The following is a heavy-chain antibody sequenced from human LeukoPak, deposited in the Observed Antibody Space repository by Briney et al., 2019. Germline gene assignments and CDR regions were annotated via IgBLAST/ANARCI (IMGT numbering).Heavy chain of an antibody. CDR1: GGSISSSSYY. Sequence: PSETLSLTCTVSGGSISSSSYYWGWIRQPPGKGLEWIGSIYYSGSTYYNPSLKSRVTISVDTSKNQFSLKLSSVTAADTAVYYCLRSERRPEFDYWGQGTLVTVSS. CDR2: IYYSGST. J-gene: IGHJ4*02. CDR3: LRSERRPEFDY. D-gene: IGHD1-1*01. V-gene: IGHV4-39*07.